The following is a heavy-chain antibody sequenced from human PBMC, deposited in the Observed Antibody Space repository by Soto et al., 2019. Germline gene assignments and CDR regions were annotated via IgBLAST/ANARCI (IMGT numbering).Heavy chain of an antibody. D-gene: IGHD2-2*01. CDR2: IIPIFGTA. CDR1: GGTFSSYA. Sequence: QVQLVQSGAEVKKPGSSVKVSCKASGGTFSSYAISWVRQAPGQGLEWMGGIIPIFGTATYAQKFQGRVTISAYKSTSTAYMELGSLRSEDTAVYYCARDRDVVVPAHYFDSWGQGTLVTVSS. J-gene: IGHJ4*02. V-gene: IGHV1-69*06. CDR3: ARDRDVVVPAHYFDS.